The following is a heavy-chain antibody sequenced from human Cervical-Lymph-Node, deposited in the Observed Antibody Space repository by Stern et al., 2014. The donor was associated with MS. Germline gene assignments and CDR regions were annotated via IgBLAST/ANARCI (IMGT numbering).Heavy chain of an antibody. V-gene: IGHV5-51*01. Sequence: EVHLVESGAEVKKSGESLTISCRGSGYSFSTYWIGWVRQMSGKGLEWMGIFYPGDSDTRYSPSFQGQVTISFDASISTAFLHWSSLRASDTATYYCARSPSGVSDPHYFDSWGQGTPVNVLS. CDR1: GYSFSTYW. CDR2: FYPGDSDT. CDR3: ARSPSGVSDPHYFDS. D-gene: IGHD6-19*01. J-gene: IGHJ4*02.